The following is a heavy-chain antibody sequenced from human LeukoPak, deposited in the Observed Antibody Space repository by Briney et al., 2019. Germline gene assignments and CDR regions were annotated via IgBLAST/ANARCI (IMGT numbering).Heavy chain of an antibody. CDR3: ASQETYSSSWPYFDY. D-gene: IGHD6-13*01. Sequence: ASVKVSCRASGGTFSSYAISWVRQAPGQGLEWMGGIIPIFGTANYAQKFQGRVTITTDESTSTAYMELSSLRSEDTAVYYCASQETYSSSWPYFDYWGQGTLVTVSS. CDR1: GGTFSSYA. V-gene: IGHV1-69*05. CDR2: IIPIFGTA. J-gene: IGHJ4*02.